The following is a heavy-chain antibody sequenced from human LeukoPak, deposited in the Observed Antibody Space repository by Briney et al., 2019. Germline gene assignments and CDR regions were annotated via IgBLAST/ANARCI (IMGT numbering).Heavy chain of an antibody. CDR2: IYWHGGQ. V-gene: IGHV2-5*01. J-gene: IGHJ4*02. CDR1: GLSLTTSGVA. Sequence: SGPTLVKPTQTLTLTCAFSGLSLTTSGVAVGWIRQPPGKALEWLGLIYWHGGQRYIPSLRTRLTIARDTSNNQVVLTLTNVDPLDTATYYCVHQHNLPAADARGQGILVTVSS. D-gene: IGHD6-13*01. CDR3: VHQHNLPAADA.